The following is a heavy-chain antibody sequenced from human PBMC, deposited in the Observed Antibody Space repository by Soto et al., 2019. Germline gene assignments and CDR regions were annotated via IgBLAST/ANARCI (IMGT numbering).Heavy chain of an antibody. CDR2: IYHSGFT. D-gene: IGHD3-16*01. V-gene: IGHV4-4*02. CDR1: GGSIRSNNW. Sequence: SETLSLTCAVSGGSIRSNNWWGWVRQPPGKGLEWIGEIYHSGFTNYNPSLKSRVTISVDKSKNQFSLKLSSLTAADTAVYYCARISAYHFDYWGQGTLVTVSS. J-gene: IGHJ4*02. CDR3: ARISAYHFDY.